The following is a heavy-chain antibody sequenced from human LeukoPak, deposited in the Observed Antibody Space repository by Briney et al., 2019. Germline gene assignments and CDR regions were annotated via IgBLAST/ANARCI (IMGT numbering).Heavy chain of an antibody. CDR3: VKDRVVGGFGEFDY. CDR1: GLTFSSHG. D-gene: IGHD3-16*01. Sequence: GGSLRLSCAASGLTFSSHGMHWVRQAPGKGLEGVAFIRFDVSNKYYEDSVKGRFTISRDNSKNTLYLQMNSLRAADTAMYYCVKDRVVGGFGEFDYWGQGTLVTVSS. V-gene: IGHV3-30*02. CDR2: IRFDVSNK. J-gene: IGHJ4*02.